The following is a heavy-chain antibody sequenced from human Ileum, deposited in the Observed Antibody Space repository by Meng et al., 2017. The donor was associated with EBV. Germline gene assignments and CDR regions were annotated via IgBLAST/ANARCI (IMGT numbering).Heavy chain of an antibody. D-gene: IGHD6-19*01. V-gene: IGHV4-4*02. CDR3: ASFPPPGKQWLVTDY. CDR2: IYHSGST. CDR1: GGSIRSSHW. J-gene: IGHJ4*02. Sequence: QVELEGWGPGLGKPSGTLALTCAVSGGSIRSSHWWSWVRQPPGKGLEWIGEIYHSGSTNYNPSLKSRVTISVDKSKNQFSLKLSSVTAADTAVYYCASFPPPGKQWLVTDYWGQGTLVTVSS.